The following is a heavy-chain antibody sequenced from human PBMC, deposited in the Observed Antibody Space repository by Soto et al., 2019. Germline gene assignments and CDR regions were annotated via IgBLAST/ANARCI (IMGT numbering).Heavy chain of an antibody. Sequence: SGGSLRLSCAASGFTFSDYYMSWIRQAPGKGLEWVSYISSSGSTIYYADSVKGRFTISRDNAKNSLYLQMNSLRAEDTAVYYCARDSRQLLQYAFDIWGQGTMVTVS. D-gene: IGHD3-10*01. CDR3: ARDSRQLLQYAFDI. J-gene: IGHJ3*02. V-gene: IGHV3-11*01. CDR2: ISSSGSTI. CDR1: GFTFSDYY.